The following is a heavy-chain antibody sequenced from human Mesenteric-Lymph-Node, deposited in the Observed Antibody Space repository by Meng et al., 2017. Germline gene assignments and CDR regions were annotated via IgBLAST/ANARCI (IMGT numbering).Heavy chain of an antibody. V-gene: IGHV1-18*01. J-gene: IGHJ3*02. CDR3: ARGAPDNYYRYAFDI. Sequence: ASVKVSCKASGYTFTSYGISWVRQAPGQGLEWMGWISAYYGNTNYAQNLQGRVTMTTDTSTSTAYMELRSLRSDDTAVYYCARGAPDNYYRYAFDIWGQGTMVTVSS. CDR1: GYTFTSYG. CDR2: ISAYYGNT. D-gene: IGHD3-22*01.